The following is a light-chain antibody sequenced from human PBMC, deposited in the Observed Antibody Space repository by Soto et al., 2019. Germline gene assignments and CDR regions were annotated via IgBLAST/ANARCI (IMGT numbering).Light chain of an antibody. V-gene: IGKV3-11*01. J-gene: IGKJ1*01. CDR2: DAS. CDR3: KQRSILPPP. Sequence: EIEVNLAPAPIFVSQGKSATLSRRASQSVSSNLAWYQQKPGQAPRLLIYDASNRATGIPARFSGGGSGTDFTLTISILEPEDFAVYCSKQRSILPPPFGQG. CDR1: QSVSSN.